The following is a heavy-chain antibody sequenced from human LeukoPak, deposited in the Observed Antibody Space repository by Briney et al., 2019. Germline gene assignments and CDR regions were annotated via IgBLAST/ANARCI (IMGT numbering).Heavy chain of an antibody. CDR1: GGSISSSSYY. J-gene: IGHJ4*02. CDR2: IYYSGST. D-gene: IGHD5-24*01. V-gene: IGHV4-61*05. Sequence: SETLSLTCTVSGGSISSSSYYWGWIRQPPGTGLEWIGYIYYSGSTNYNPSLKSRVTISVDTSKNQFSLKLSSVTAADTAVYYCARCTGGWLQWYYFDYWGQGTLVTVSS. CDR3: ARCTGGWLQWYYFDY.